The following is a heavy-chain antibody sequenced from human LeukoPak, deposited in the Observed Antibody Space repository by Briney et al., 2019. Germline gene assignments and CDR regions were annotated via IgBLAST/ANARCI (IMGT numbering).Heavy chain of an antibody. Sequence: PSETLSLTCAVYGGSFSGYYWSWIRQPPGKGLEWIGEINHSGSTNYNPSLKSRVTISVDTSKNQFSLKLSSVTAADTAVYYCARYTGDPYYFDYWGQGALVTVSS. V-gene: IGHV4-34*01. D-gene: IGHD7-27*01. J-gene: IGHJ4*02. CDR1: GGSFSGYY. CDR3: ARYTGDPYYFDY. CDR2: INHSGST.